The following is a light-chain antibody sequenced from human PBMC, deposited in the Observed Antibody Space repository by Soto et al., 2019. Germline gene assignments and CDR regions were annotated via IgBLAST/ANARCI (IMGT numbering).Light chain of an antibody. Sequence: VLTQSPVTLSLSPGERATLSCRASQSFRGLLAWYQQKPGQAPRPLTYDAYNRATGIPPRFSGSGSGTDFTLTISSLEPEDSAVYYCQQRHMWPITFGQGTRLEIK. CDR3: QQRHMWPIT. CDR2: DAY. CDR1: QSFRGL. V-gene: IGKV3-11*01. J-gene: IGKJ5*01.